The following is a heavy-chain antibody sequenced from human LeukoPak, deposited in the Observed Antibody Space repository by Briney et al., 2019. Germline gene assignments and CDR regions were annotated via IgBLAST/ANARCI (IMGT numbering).Heavy chain of an antibody. Sequence: SETLSLTCAVSGYSISSDYYWGWIRQPPGKGLEWLGTIYQSGSTNYNPSLRSRISISVDTSRNQSSLTLRSVTAADTALYYCARVRNCAAGYPDCWGQGTLVTVSS. CDR3: ARVRNCAAGYPDC. CDR2: IYQSGST. V-gene: IGHV4-38-2*01. CDR1: GYSISSDYY. J-gene: IGHJ4*01. D-gene: IGHD1-7*01.